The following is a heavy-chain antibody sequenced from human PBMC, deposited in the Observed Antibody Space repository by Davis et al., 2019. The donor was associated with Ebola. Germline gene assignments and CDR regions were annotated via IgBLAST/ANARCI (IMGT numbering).Heavy chain of an antibody. D-gene: IGHD1-20*01. J-gene: IGHJ6*04. CDR1: GYTFTNYA. Sequence: AASVKVSCKASGYTFTNYAMNWVRQAPGQGLEWMGWINTETGNPTYAQAFPGRFVFSLDTSVRTAYLQISSLKAEDTAVYYCARDGVTGYYYYYYGMDVWGKGTTVTVSS. CDR3: ARDGVTGYYYYYYGMDV. CDR2: INTETGNP. V-gene: IGHV7-4-1*02.